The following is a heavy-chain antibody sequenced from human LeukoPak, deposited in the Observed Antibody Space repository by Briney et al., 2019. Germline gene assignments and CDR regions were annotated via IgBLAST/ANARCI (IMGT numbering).Heavy chain of an antibody. CDR2: ISCYNGDT. J-gene: IGHJ5*02. CDR3: ARDPSNSSGYHAHFDP. V-gene: IGHV1-18*01. CDR1: GYTFTSYG. D-gene: IGHD3-22*01. Sequence: RASVKVSCKASGYTFTSYGISWVRQAPGQGLEWMGWISCYNGDTMYAQNVQGRVTMTTDTSTRTAYIELRSLRSDDTAMYYCARDPSNSSGYHAHFDPWGQGTLVTVSS.